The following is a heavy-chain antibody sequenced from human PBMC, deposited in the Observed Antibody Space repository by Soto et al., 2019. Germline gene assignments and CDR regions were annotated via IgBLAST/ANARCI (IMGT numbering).Heavy chain of an antibody. CDR3: ARGYGSGYYYYGMDV. CDR2: IFYSGNT. V-gene: IGHV4-31*03. Sequence: SETLSLTCTVSGGSISSGGYYWSWIRQHPGKGLEWIGYIFYSGNTYYNPSLKSRVTISVDTSKNQFSLKLSSVTAADTAVYYCARGYGSGYYYYGMDVWGQGTTVTVSS. D-gene: IGHD3-10*01. J-gene: IGHJ6*02. CDR1: GGSISSGGYY.